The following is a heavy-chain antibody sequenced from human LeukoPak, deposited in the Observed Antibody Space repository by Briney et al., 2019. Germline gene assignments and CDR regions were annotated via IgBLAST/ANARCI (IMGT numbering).Heavy chain of an antibody. CDR1: DGSFSGCY. D-gene: IGHD6-13*01. CDR3: ARVRAAAATGAFDV. Sequence: PSETLSLTCAVYDGSFSGCYWGWIRQPPGKGLEWIGEINHSGSTNYNPSLKSRVTISVDTSKNQFSLKVSSVTAADTAVYYCARVRAAAATGAFDVWGQGTKVTVSS. CDR2: INHSGST. J-gene: IGHJ3*01. V-gene: IGHV4-34*01.